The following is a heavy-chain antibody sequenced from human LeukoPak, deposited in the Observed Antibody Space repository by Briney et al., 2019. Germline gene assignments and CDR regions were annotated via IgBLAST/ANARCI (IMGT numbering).Heavy chain of an antibody. D-gene: IGHD3-22*01. CDR1: GYTFTGYY. V-gene: IGHV1-46*01. J-gene: IGHJ5*01. CDR3: ARPEYYYDSSGNYVVGWFDS. Sequence: ASVKVSCKASGYTFTGYYMHWVRQAPGQGLEWMGIINPSGGSTSYAQKFQGRVTMTRDTSTSTVYMELSSLRSDDTAVYYCARPEYYYDSSGNYVVGWFDSWGPGILVTVSS. CDR2: INPSGGST.